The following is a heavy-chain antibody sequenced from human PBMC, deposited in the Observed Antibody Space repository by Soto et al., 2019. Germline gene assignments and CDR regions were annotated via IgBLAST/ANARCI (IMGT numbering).Heavy chain of an antibody. Sequence: GGSLRLSCVASGFTYSNNDMTWVRQAPGKGPEWVSTILGSGSTSYADSVKGRFTISRDNSNNMLYLQMNSLRAEDTALYYCVKNRGNHDGWGQGTLVTVSS. J-gene: IGHJ4*02. CDR1: GFTYSNND. V-gene: IGHV3-23*01. CDR2: ILGSGST. D-gene: IGHD3-16*01. CDR3: VKNRGNHDG.